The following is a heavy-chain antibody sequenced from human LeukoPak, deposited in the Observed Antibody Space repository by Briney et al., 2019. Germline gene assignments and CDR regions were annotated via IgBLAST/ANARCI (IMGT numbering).Heavy chain of an antibody. V-gene: IGHV3-33*01. CDR1: GFTFSSYG. CDR2: IWYDGSNK. Sequence: PGGSLRLSCAASGFTFSSYGMHWVRQAPGKGLERVAVIWYDGSNKYYADSVKGRFTISRDNSKNTLYLQMNSLRAEDTAVYYCARDLTTVVIPLSRIQDYFDYWGQGTLVTVSS. CDR3: ARDLTTVVIPLSRIQDYFDY. D-gene: IGHD4-23*01. J-gene: IGHJ4*02.